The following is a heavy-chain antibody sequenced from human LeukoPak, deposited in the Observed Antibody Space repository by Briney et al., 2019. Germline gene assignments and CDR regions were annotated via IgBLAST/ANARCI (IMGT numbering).Heavy chain of an antibody. Sequence: GASVKVSCRASGYTFSSYDINWVRQATGQGLEWMGWMNPNSGNTGSAQKFQGRVTMTRNTSISTAYMELSSLRSEDTAVYYCARVPRYCSSASCYEGSGFDYWGQGTLVTVSS. CDR2: MNPNSGNT. CDR1: GYTFSSYD. V-gene: IGHV1-8*01. CDR3: ARVPRYCSSASCYEGSGFDY. J-gene: IGHJ4*02. D-gene: IGHD2-2*01.